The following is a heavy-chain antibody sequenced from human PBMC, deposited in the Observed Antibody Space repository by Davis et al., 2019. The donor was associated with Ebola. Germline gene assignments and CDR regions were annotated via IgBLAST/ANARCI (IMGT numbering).Heavy chain of an antibody. D-gene: IGHD6-19*01. CDR2: ISYDGSNK. CDR1: GFTFSSYG. J-gene: IGHJ5*02. CDR3: SGLGASSGWYLP. V-gene: IGHV3-30*03. Sequence: PGGSLRLSCAASGFTFSSYGMHWVRRAPGKGLEWVAVISYDGSNKYYADSVKGRFTISRDNSKNTLYLQMNSLRAEDTAVYYCSGLGASSGWYLPWGQGTLVTVSS.